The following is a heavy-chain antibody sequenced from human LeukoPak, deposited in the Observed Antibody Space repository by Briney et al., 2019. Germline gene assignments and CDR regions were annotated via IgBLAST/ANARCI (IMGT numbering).Heavy chain of an antibody. CDR2: IYYSGST. J-gene: IGHJ3*02. CDR3: ARGERGDDAFDI. Sequence: SETLSLTCTVSGYSISSSYYWSWIRQPPGKGLEWIGYIYYSGSTNYNPSLKSRVTISVDTSKNQFSLKLNSVTAADTAVYYCARGERGDDAFDIWGQGTMVTVSS. V-gene: IGHV4-59*08. CDR1: GYSISSSYY. D-gene: IGHD3-10*01.